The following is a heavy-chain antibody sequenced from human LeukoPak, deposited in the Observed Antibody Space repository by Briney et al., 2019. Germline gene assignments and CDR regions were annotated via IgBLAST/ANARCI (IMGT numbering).Heavy chain of an antibody. D-gene: IGHD3-3*01. V-gene: IGHV1-46*01. CDR2: INPSGGST. J-gene: IGHJ6*02. CDR1: GYTFTSYY. CDR3: ARDLDGGSIFGVVLPQNYYYGMDV. Sequence: ASVKVSCKASGYTFTSYYMHWVRQAPGQGLEWMGLINPSGGSTSYAQKFQGRVTMTRDTSTSTVYMELSSLRSEDTAVYYCARDLDGGSIFGVVLPQNYYYGMDVWGQGTTVTVSS.